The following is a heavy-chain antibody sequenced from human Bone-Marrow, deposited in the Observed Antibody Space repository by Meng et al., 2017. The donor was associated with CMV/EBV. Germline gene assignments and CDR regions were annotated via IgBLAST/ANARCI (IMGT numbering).Heavy chain of an antibody. D-gene: IGHD2-2*02. V-gene: IGHV3-23*01. Sequence: GGSLRLSCAASGFTFGNYAMSWVRQAPGKGLEWVSSISGSGGSTYYADSVKGRFTISRDNSKNTLYLQMNSLRVEDTAIFYCAKFSSHCTSTNCYILGWYYDFWGQGSLVTVSS. J-gene: IGHJ4*02. CDR1: GFTFGNYA. CDR3: AKFSSHCTSTNCYILGWYYDF. CDR2: ISGSGGST.